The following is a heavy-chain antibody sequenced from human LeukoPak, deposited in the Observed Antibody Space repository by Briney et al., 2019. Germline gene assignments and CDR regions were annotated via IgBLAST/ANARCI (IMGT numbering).Heavy chain of an antibody. D-gene: IGHD1-26*01. CDR3: ARDRWELRVASLENYFDY. CDR2: IYYSGST. Sequence: SETLSLTCTVSGGSISSYYWSWIRQPPGKGLEWIGYIYYSGSTNYKSSLKSRVTISVDTSKNQFSLKLSSVTAADTAVYYCARDRWELRVASLENYFDYWGQGTLVTVSS. CDR1: GGSISSYY. V-gene: IGHV4-59*01. J-gene: IGHJ4*02.